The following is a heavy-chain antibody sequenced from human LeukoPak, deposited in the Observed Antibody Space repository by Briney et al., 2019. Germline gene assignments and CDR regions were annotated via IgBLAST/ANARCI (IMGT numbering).Heavy chain of an antibody. Sequence: GGSLRLSCTASGFTFSSYGMNWVRQAPGKGLEWVSGITGRGEHIFYAGSVKGRFTISRDNSKNTLYLQMNSLRAEDTAVYYCAKDRRLAAFDYGGQGTLVTVSS. CDR1: GFTFSSYG. V-gene: IGHV3-23*01. J-gene: IGHJ4*02. D-gene: IGHD6-25*01. CDR2: ITGRGEHI. CDR3: AKDRRLAAFDY.